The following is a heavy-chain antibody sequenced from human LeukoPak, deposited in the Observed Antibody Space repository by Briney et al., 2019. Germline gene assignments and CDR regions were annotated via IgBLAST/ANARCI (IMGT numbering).Heavy chain of an antibody. J-gene: IGHJ4*02. CDR1: GFTFSSYA. D-gene: IGHD6-19*01. Sequence: PGGSLRLSCAASGFTFSSYAMSWVRQAPGKGLEWVSAVTSSGGSTYYADSVKGRFTISRDNSENTLYLQMNSLRAEDTAVYYCAKRGSGWYFDYWGQGTLVTVSS. CDR2: VTSSGGST. V-gene: IGHV3-23*01. CDR3: AKRGSGWYFDY.